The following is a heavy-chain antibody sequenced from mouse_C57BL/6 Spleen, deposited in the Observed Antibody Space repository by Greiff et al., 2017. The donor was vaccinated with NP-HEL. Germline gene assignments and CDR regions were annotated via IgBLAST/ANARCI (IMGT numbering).Heavy chain of an antibody. CDR1: GYTFTSYW. Sequence: VQLQQPGAELVRPGSSVKLSCKASGYTFTSYWMDWVKQRPGQGLEWIGNIYPSDSETHYNQKFKDKATLTVDKSSSTAYMQLSSLTSEASAVYCCGRGDYDVPFAYWGQGTLVTVSA. CDR3: GRGDYDVPFAY. V-gene: IGHV1-61*01. J-gene: IGHJ3*01. D-gene: IGHD2-4*01. CDR2: IYPSDSET.